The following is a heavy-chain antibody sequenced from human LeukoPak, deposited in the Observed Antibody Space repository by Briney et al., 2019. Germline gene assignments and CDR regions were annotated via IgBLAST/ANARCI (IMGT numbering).Heavy chain of an antibody. D-gene: IGHD6-13*01. J-gene: IGHJ4*02. V-gene: IGHV3-23*01. CDR3: AKDESIAAAGTRFDY. Sequence: GGSLRLSCAASGFTFSSYAMSWVRQAPGKGLEWVSAINGSGGSTYYADSVKGRFTISRDNSKNTLYLQMNSLRAEDTAVYYCAKDESIAAAGTRFDYWGRGTLVTVSS. CDR2: INGSGGST. CDR1: GFTFSSYA.